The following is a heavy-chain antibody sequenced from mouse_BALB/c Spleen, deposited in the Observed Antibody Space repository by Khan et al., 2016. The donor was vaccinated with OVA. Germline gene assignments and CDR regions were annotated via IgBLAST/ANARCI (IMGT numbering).Heavy chain of an antibody. CDR1: GYTFTSHT. CDR3: ARRTTEYALDY. CDR2: INPRSGYT. D-gene: IGHD2-14*01. Sequence: VQLQESGAELARPGASVKMSCKASGYTFTSHTMHWVKQRPGQGLEWIGYINPRSGYTQYNQKFNDKATLTADISSSTAYMQLSSLTSEDSAVCYCARRTTEYALDYWGQGTSVTVSS. V-gene: IGHV1-4*01. J-gene: IGHJ4*01.